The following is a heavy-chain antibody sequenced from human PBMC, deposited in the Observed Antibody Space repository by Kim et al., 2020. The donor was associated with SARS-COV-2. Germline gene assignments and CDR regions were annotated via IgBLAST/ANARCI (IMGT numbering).Heavy chain of an antibody. V-gene: IGHV3-21*04. Sequence: GGSLRLSCAASGFTFSSYSMNWVRQAPGKGLEWVSSISSSSSYIYYADSVKGRFTISRDNAKNSLYLQMNSLRAEDTAVYYCARDDYSSSYSAYFDYWGQGTLVTVSS. J-gene: IGHJ4*02. D-gene: IGHD6-13*01. CDR2: ISSSSSYI. CDR1: GFTFSSYS. CDR3: ARDDYSSSYSAYFDY.